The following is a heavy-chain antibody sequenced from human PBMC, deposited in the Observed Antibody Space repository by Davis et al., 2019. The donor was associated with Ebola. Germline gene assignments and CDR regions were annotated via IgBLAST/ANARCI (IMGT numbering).Heavy chain of an antibody. CDR1: GFTFSSYS. CDR2: TSSSSDYI. CDR3: ARGTLHAGRPWYHYYMDV. Sequence: GGSLRLSCAASGFTFSSYSMNWVRQAPGKGLEWVSSTSSSSDYIYYADSVKGRFTISKDNAKKSLYLQMNSLRAEDTAVYYCARGTLHAGRPWYHYYMDVWGKGTTVTVSS. V-gene: IGHV3-21*01. D-gene: IGHD6-6*01. J-gene: IGHJ6*03.